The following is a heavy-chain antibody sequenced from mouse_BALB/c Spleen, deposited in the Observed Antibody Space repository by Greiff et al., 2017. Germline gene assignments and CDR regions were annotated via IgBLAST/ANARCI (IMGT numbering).Heavy chain of an antibody. CDR2: INSNGGST. V-gene: IGHV5-6-3*01. CDR3: ARDRGGGSSYFDY. D-gene: IGHD1-1*01. Sequence: EVKLQESGGGLVQPGGSLKLSCAASGFTFSSYGMSWVRQTPDKRLELVATINSNGGSTYYPDSVKGRFTISRDNAKNTLYLQMSSLKSEDTAMYYCARDRGGGSSYFDYWGQGTTLTVSS. J-gene: IGHJ2*01. CDR1: GFTFSSYG.